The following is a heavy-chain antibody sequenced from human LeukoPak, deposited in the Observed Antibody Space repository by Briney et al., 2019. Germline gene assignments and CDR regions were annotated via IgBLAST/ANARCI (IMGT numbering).Heavy chain of an antibody. CDR2: ISSRSATI. J-gene: IGHJ4*02. CDR3: ARARSGKWGFDY. Sequence: PGGSLRLSCAASGFTFSSYSMNWVRQAPGKGLEWVSYISSRSATIYYADSVKGRFTISRDNAKNSLYLQMNSLRAEDTAVYYCARARSGKWGFDYWGQGTLVTVSS. CDR1: GFTFSSYS. V-gene: IGHV3-48*01. D-gene: IGHD1-26*01.